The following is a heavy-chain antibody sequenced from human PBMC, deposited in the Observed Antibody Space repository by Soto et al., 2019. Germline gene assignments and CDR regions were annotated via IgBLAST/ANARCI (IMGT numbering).Heavy chain of an antibody. CDR1: GFTFSSYA. J-gene: IGHJ4*02. D-gene: IGHD3-22*01. CDR3: AKDQYYDSNGYYFDN. CDR2: ISGSGGSA. V-gene: IGHV3-23*01. Sequence: AGGSLRLSCAASGFTFSSYAVSWVRQAPGKGLEWVSTISGSGGSAYYADSVKGRFTISRDNSKNTLYLQMNSLRAEGTAVYYCAKDQYYDSNGYYFDNWGQGTLVTVSS.